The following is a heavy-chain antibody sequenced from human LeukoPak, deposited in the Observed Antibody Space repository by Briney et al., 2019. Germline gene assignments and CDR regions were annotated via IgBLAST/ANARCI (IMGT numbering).Heavy chain of an antibody. Sequence: GGSLRLSCAASGFTFSSYGMHWVRQAPGKGLEWVANIKQDGSEKYYVDSVKGRFTISRDNAKNSLYLQMNSLRAEGTAVYYCATSYDWYFDYWGQGTLVTVSS. D-gene: IGHD5-12*01. CDR2: IKQDGSEK. V-gene: IGHV3-7*03. J-gene: IGHJ4*02. CDR3: ATSYDWYFDY. CDR1: GFTFSSYG.